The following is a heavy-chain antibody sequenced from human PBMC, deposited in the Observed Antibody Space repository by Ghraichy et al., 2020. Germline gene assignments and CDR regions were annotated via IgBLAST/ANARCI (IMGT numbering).Heavy chain of an antibody. J-gene: IGHJ5*02. CDR2: IYYSGST. CDR3: ARDAGYSSSWYSGWFDP. V-gene: IGHV4-59*01. Sequence: SETLSLTCTVSGGSISSYYWSWIRQPPGKGLEWIGYIYYSGSTNYNPSLKSRVTISVDTSKNQFSLKLSSVTAADTAVYYCARDAGYSSSWYSGWFDPWGQGTLVTVSS. D-gene: IGHD6-13*01. CDR1: GGSISSYY.